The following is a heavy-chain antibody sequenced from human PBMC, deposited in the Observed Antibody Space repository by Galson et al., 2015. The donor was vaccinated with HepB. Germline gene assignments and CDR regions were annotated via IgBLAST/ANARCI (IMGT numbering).Heavy chain of an antibody. CDR3: ASEYGDYLDY. CDR1: GFTFSSYA. CDR2: ISYDGSNK. D-gene: IGHD4-17*01. J-gene: IGHJ4*02. V-gene: IGHV3-30*04. Sequence: SLRLSCAASGFTFSSYAMHWVRQAPGKGLEWVAVISYDGSNKYYADSVKGRFTISRDNSKNTLYLQMNSLRAEDTAVYYCASEYGDYLDYWGQGTLVTVSS.